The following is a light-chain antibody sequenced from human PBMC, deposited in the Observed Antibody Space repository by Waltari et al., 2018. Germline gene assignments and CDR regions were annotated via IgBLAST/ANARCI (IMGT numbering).Light chain of an antibody. CDR2: GAS. Sequence: VLTQFPVPLSVSPGEPATLPCRASQSVTTNLAWYQQKPGLPPRLLIYGASTRATGVPARFSGSGSGTEFTLIISSLQSEDFAVYYCQQYHQRPPWTFGQGTKVEIK. CDR3: QQYHQRPPWT. CDR1: QSVTTN. J-gene: IGKJ1*01. V-gene: IGKV3-15*01.